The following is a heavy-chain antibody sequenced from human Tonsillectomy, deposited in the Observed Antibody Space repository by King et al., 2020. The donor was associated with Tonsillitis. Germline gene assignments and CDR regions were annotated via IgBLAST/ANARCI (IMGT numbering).Heavy chain of an antibody. CDR1: GFAFSDSD. D-gene: IGHD6-6*01. CDR2: ISSGGSMI. Sequence: QLVQSGGGLVKPGGSLRLSCEASGFAFSDSDMSWVRQAPGKGLEWVSDISSGGSMIYYADSVKGRFTISRDNAKNSLFLQMSSLRVEDTAVYYCATYTIATRRGYYLDHWGQGTLVTVSS. V-gene: IGHV3-11*01. CDR3: ATYTIATRRGYYLDH. J-gene: IGHJ4*02.